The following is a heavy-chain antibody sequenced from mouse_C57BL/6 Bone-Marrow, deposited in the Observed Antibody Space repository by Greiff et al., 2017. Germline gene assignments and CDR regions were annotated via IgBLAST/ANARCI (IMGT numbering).Heavy chain of an antibody. CDR3: ARSKWLLLDY. CDR2: INPSSGYT. V-gene: IGHV1-7*01. Sequence: VQRVESGAELAKPGASVKLSCKASGYTFTSYWMHWVKQRPGQGLEWIGYINPSSGYTKYNQKFKDKATLTAAKSSSTAYMQLSRLTYEDSAVYYCARSKWLLLDYWGQGTTLTVSS. CDR1: GYTFTSYW. J-gene: IGHJ2*01. D-gene: IGHD2-3*01.